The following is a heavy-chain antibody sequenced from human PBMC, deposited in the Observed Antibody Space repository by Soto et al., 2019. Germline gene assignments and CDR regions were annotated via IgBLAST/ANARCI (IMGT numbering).Heavy chain of an antibody. CDR1: DDFISSYY. V-gene: IGHV4-4*07. D-gene: IGHD3-9*01. J-gene: IGHJ6*02. CDR2: VSTSGAT. CDR3: ARADYEILTGSYAMDV. Sequence: QVQLQESGPRLVKPSETLSLTCTVSDDFISSYYWNWIRQPAGKGLECIGRVSTSGATNYNPSLESRVTMSVDTSKKQFSLKLTSVTAADTAVYFCARADYEILTGSYAMDVWGQGTKVTVSS.